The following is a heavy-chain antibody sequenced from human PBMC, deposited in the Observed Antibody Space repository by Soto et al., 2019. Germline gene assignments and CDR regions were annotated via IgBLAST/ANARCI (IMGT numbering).Heavy chain of an antibody. D-gene: IGHD3-22*01. CDR2: IFYSGNSGST. CDR1: GGSVNSANYY. J-gene: IGHJ5*02. Sequence: QVQLQESGPGLVKPSETLSLTCTVSGGSVNSANYYWSWIRQPPGKRLQWIGYIFYSGNSGSTNYTPFLESRITISVDTSKNQFSLKLSSVTAADTAPCYCARVGSSGYYGWFDPWGHGTLVTVSS. CDR3: ARVGSSGYYGWFDP. V-gene: IGHV4-61*01.